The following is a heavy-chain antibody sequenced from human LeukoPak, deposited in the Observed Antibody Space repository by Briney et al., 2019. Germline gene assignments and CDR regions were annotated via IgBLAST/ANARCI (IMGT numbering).Heavy chain of an antibody. CDR3: ARCIPAAGWFDP. Sequence: PSETLSLTCTVSGGSISSSSYYWGWIRQPPGKGLEWIGSMYYRGTTYYNPSLKSRVTISVDTSKNQLSLKVTSVTAADTALYYCARCIPAAGWFDPWGQGTLVTVSS. CDR1: GGSISSSSYY. J-gene: IGHJ5*02. D-gene: IGHD6-25*01. V-gene: IGHV4-39*01. CDR2: MYYRGTT.